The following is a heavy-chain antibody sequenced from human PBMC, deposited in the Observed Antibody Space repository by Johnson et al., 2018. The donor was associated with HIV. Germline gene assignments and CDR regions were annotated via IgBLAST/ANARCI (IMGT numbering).Heavy chain of an antibody. CDR3: ARDLWVEVAGTGDDCFDM. V-gene: IGHV3-53*01. CDR1: GFTFSSNY. Sequence: VQLVESGGGLIQPGGSLRLSCAASGFTFSSNYMSWVRQAPGKGLELVSVIYSGGSTYYADSVKGRFTISRDNSKNSLYLQMNSLRAEDTAVYYCARDLWVEVAGTGDDCFDMWGQGTMVTVSS. J-gene: IGHJ3*02. D-gene: IGHD6-19*01. CDR2: IYSGGST.